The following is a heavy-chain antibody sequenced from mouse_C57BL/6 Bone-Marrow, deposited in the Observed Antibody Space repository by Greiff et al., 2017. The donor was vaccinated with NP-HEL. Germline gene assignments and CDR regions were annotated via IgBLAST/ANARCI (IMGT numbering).Heavy chain of an antibody. J-gene: IGHJ4*01. CDR2: IDPENGDT. Sequence: EVQLQQSGVELVRPGASVKLSCTASGFIIKDDYMHWVKQRPEQGLEWIGWIDPENGDTEYASKFQGKATITADTSSNTAYLQLSSLTSEDTAVYYCTTIYYGSSYHYYYAMDYWGQGTSVTVSS. CDR3: TTIYYGSSYHYYYAMDY. CDR1: GFIIKDDY. V-gene: IGHV14-4*01. D-gene: IGHD1-1*01.